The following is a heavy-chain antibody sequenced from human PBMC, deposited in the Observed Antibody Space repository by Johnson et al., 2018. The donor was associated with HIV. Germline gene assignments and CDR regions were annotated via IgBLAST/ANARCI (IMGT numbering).Heavy chain of an antibody. Sequence: QVQLVESGGGVVRPGGSLRLSCAASGLIFDDYGMSWVRQAPGKGLEWVAFIRYDGSNKYYADSVKGRFTISRDNSKNTLYLQMNSLRAEDTAVYYCARGGLLSPDAFDIWGQGIMVTVSS. CDR3: ARGGLLSPDAFDI. D-gene: IGHD2-21*02. J-gene: IGHJ3*02. V-gene: IGHV3-30*02. CDR1: GLIFDDYG. CDR2: IRYDGSNK.